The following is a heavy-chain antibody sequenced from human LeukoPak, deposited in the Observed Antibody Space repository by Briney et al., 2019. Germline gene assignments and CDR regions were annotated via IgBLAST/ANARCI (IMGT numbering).Heavy chain of an antibody. CDR3: AKDRITVFGVVPDV. CDR2: ISGSGGST. V-gene: IGHV3-23*01. J-gene: IGHJ6*04. CDR1: GFTFSSYA. Sequence: PGGSLRLSCAASGFTFSSYAMSWVRQAPGKGLEWVSAISGSGGSTYYADPVKGRFTISRDNSKNTLYVQMNSLRAEDTAVYYCAKDRITVFGVVPDVWGTGTTVIVSS. D-gene: IGHD3-3*01.